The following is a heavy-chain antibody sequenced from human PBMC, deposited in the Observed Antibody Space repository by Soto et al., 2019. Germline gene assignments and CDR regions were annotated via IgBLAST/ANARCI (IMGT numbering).Heavy chain of an antibody. J-gene: IGHJ5*01. CDR2: IGGTGGDT. V-gene: IGHV3-23*01. Sequence: DVQLLESGGGLVQPGGSLRLSCAASGFIFSDYARTWVRQAPGKGLEPSSAIGGTGGDTYYSDSVKGRFTISRDNSKNTLYLQMNSLSADDTAVYYCAKDAVAYNGEWDWFDSWGQGTLVTVSS. D-gene: IGHD6-19*01. CDR3: AKDAVAYNGEWDWFDS. CDR1: GFIFSDYA.